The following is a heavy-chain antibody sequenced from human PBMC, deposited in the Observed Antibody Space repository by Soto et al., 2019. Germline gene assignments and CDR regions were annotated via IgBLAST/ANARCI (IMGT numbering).Heavy chain of an antibody. Sequence: PGGSLRLSCAASGFTFDDYTMHWVRQAPGKGLEWVSLISWDGGSTYYADSVKGRFTISRDNSKNSLYLQMNSLRTEDTALYYCAKGTPSTLPYYYYGMDVWGQGTTVTSP. CDR2: ISWDGGST. V-gene: IGHV3-43*01. J-gene: IGHJ6*02. CDR1: GFTFDDYT. CDR3: AKGTPSTLPYYYYGMDV.